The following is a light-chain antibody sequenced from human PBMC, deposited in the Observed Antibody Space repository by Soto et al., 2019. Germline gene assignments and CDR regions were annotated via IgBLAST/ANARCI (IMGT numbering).Light chain of an antibody. V-gene: IGKV3-15*01. CDR1: PSVSSN. CDR2: GAS. J-gene: IGKJ1*01. Sequence: EVVVTQSPATLSVSPGERATLSCRASPSVSSNLAWYQQKPGQAPRLLIYGASTRATGIPARFSGSGSGTEFTLTISSLQSEDFAVYYCQQYNIWPRAFGQGTKVEIK. CDR3: QQYNIWPRA.